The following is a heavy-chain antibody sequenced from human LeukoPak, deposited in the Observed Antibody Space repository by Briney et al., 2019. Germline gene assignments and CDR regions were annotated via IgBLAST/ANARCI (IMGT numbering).Heavy chain of an antibody. J-gene: IGHJ4*02. CDR3: AREPVLGYCSSTSCSHDY. CDR1: GYTFTGYY. Sequence: ASVKVSCKASGYTFTGYYMHWVRQAPGQGLEWMGWINPNSGGTNYAQKFQGRVTMTRDTSISTAYMELSRLRSDDTAVYYCAREPVLGYCSSTSCSHDYWGQGTLVTVSS. CDR2: INPNSGGT. V-gene: IGHV1-2*02. D-gene: IGHD2-2*01.